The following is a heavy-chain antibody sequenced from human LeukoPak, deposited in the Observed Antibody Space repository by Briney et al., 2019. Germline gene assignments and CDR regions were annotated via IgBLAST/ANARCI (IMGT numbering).Heavy chain of an antibody. CDR2: ISSSSSYI. D-gene: IGHD3-22*01. J-gene: IGHJ4*02. CDR3: ARRAGDYSHPYDY. Sequence: GGSLRLSCAASGFKFSSYSMKWVRQAPGKGLEWVSFISSSSSYIYYADSLKGRFTISRDNAKNSLYLQMNSLRAEDTAVYYCARRAGDYSHPYDYWGQGTLVTVSS. CDR1: GFKFSSYS. V-gene: IGHV3-21*01.